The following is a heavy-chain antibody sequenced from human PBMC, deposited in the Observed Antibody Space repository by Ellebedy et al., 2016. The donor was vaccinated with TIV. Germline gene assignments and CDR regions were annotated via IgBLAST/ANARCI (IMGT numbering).Heavy chain of an antibody. CDR2: INAGNGNT. CDR3: ARDHEGEYSSSWSAY. J-gene: IGHJ4*02. CDR1: GYTFTSYA. V-gene: IGHV1-3*01. Sequence: ASVKVSCKASGYTFTSYAMHWVRQAPGQRLEWMGWINAGNGNTKYSQKFQGRVTITRDTSASTAYMELSSLRSEDTAVYYCARDHEGEYSSSWSAYWGQGTLVTVSS. D-gene: IGHD6-13*01.